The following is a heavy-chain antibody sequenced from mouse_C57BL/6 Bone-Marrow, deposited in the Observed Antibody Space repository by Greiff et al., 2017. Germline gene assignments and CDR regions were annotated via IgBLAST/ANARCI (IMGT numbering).Heavy chain of an antibody. J-gene: IGHJ3*01. V-gene: IGHV7-1*01. CDR1: GFTFSDFY. D-gene: IGHD2-3*01. CDR3: ARDADGLAGFAY. Sequence: EVKVVESGGGLVQSGRSLRLSCATSGFTFSDFYMEWVRQAPGKGLEWIAASRNKANDYTTEYSASVKGRFIVSRDTSQSILYLQMNALRDEDTAIYYCARDADGLAGFAYWGQGTLVTVSA. CDR2: SRNKANDYTT.